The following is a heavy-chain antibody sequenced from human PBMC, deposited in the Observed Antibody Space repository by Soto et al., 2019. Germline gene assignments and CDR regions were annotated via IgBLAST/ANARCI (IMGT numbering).Heavy chain of an antibody. CDR2: INSDGSST. CDR1: GLTFSSYW. J-gene: IGHJ6*02. Sequence: LRLSCAASGLTFSSYWMHWVRQAPGKGLVWVSRINSDGSSTSYADSVKGRFTTSRDNAKNTLYLQMNSLRAEDTAVYYCARVSAGGDQRYYYYGMDVWGQGTTVTVSS. D-gene: IGHD3-16*01. V-gene: IGHV3-74*01. CDR3: ARVSAGGDQRYYYYGMDV.